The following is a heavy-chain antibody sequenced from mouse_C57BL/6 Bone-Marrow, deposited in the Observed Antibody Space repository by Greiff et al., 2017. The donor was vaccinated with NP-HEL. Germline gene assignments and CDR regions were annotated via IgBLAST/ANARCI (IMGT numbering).Heavy chain of an antibody. D-gene: IGHD3-3*01. Sequence: EVQVVESGPGLVEPSQSLSLTCSVTGYSITSGYYWNWIRQFPGNKLEWMGYISYDGSNNYNPSLKNRISITRDTSKNQFFLKLNSVTTEDTATYYCARERLGLAYWGQGTLVTVSA. J-gene: IGHJ3*01. CDR1: GYSITSGYY. CDR3: ARERLGLAY. CDR2: ISYDGSN. V-gene: IGHV3-6*01.